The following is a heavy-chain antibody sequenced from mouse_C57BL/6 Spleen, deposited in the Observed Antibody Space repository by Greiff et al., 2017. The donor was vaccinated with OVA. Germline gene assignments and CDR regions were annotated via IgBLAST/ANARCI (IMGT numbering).Heavy chain of an antibody. V-gene: IGHV1-7*01. CDR3: EGGYDYGAY. D-gene: IGHD2-4*01. Sequence: QVQLKQSGAELAKPGASVKLSCKASGYTFTSYWMPWVKQRPGTGLEWFGSINPRSGYTKYNQKLKDKATLTADKSSSKADMQLSSLTYEDSAVYYCEGGYDYGAYWGQGTLVTVSA. CDR1: GYTFTSYW. J-gene: IGHJ3*01. CDR2: INPRSGYT.